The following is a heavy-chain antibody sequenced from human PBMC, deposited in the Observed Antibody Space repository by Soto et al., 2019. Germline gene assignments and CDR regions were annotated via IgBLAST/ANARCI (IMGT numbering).Heavy chain of an antibody. V-gene: IGHV3-23*01. D-gene: IGHD6-13*01. CDR3: AKDRAGSSWYYEGHFDC. CDR2: ISGSGGST. J-gene: IGHJ4*02. Sequence: GGSLRLSCAASGFTFSSYAMSWVRQAPGKGLEWVSAISGSGGSTYYADSVKGRFTISRDNSKNTLYLQMNSLRAEDTAVYYCAKDRAGSSWYYEGHFDCWGQGTLVTVSS. CDR1: GFTFSSYA.